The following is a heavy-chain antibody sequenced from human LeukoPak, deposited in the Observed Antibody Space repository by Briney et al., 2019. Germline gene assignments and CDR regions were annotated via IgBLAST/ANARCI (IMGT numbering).Heavy chain of an antibody. D-gene: IGHD6-13*01. V-gene: IGHV1-18*01. J-gene: IGHJ1*01. CDR3: ARDRAPRKTSSEYFQH. CDR1: GYTFTSYG. Sequence: ASMKVSCKASGYTFTSYGISWVRQAPGQGLEWMGWISAYNGNTNYAQKLQGRVTMTTDTSTSTAYMELRSLRSDDTAVYYCARDRAPRKTSSEYFQHWGQGTLVTVSS. CDR2: ISAYNGNT.